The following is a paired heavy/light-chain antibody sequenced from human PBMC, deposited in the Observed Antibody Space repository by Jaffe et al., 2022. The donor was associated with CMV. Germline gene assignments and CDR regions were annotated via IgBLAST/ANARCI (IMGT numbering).Heavy chain of an antibody. J-gene: IGHJ4*02. V-gene: IGHV5-51*01. CDR1: GYTFTSYW. CDR2: IYPRDSDT. CDR3: ARLSDYSASSPIDF. Sequence: EVQLVQSGAEVKRPGESLKISCKGSGYTFTSYWIGWVRQMPGKGLEWMGIIYPRDSDTTYSPSFQGQVTMSADRSIRAAYLQWSSLKASDTAMYFCARLSDYSASSPIDFWGQGTLVTVSS. D-gene: IGHD1-26*01.
Light chain of an antibody. CDR1: SGHSIYA. CDR2: LNSDGSY. CDR3: QTWGDGILV. V-gene: IGLV4-69*01. J-gene: IGLJ3*02. Sequence: QVVVTQSPSASASLGASVKLTCTLSSGHSIYAIAWHQQQPEKGPRYLMKLNSDGSYSKGDGIPDRFSGSSSGAERYLTISSLQSEDEADYHCQTWGDGILVFGGGTKVTVL.